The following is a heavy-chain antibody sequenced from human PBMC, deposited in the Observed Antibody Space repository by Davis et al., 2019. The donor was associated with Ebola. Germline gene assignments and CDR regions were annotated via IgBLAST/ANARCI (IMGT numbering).Heavy chain of an antibody. J-gene: IGHJ6*02. D-gene: IGHD3-3*01. V-gene: IGHV1-46*01. CDR3: ARDGITIFVDGMDV. Sequence: SVTVSRMASLYTFTRHYMHWLRQAPGQGPEWLGIINPSGGSTSYAQKFQGRDTMTRDTSTSTVDMELSSLRSEDTAVYYCARDGITIFVDGMDVWGQGTTVTVSS. CDR2: INPSGGST. CDR1: LYTFTRHY.